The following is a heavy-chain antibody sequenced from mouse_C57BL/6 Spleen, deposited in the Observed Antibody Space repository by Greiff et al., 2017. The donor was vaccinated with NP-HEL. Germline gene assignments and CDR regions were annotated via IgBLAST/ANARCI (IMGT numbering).Heavy chain of an antibody. CDR3: ARARGYYGSSYGWYFDV. CDR2: INYDGSST. Sequence: EVKLVESEGGLVQPGSSMKLSCTASGFTFSDYYMAWVRQVPEKGLEWVANINYDGSSTYYLDSLKSRFIISRDNAKNILYLQMSSLKSEDTATYYCARARGYYGSSYGWYFDVWGTGTTVTVSS. J-gene: IGHJ1*03. V-gene: IGHV5-16*01. CDR1: GFTFSDYY. D-gene: IGHD1-1*01.